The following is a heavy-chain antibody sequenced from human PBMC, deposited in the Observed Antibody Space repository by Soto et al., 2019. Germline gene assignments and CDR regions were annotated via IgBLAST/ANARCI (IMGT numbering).Heavy chain of an antibody. J-gene: IGHJ4*02. Sequence: QVQLQESGPGLVKPSQTLSLTCTVSGGSIRGGDYYWSWIRQHPGKGVEWVGYIFYSGNSFYNPSLKSGVTISVGTSKNQFSLQLSSVTAADTAIYYCARLSSLYYNSDYGGYYFDYWGQGTLVSVSS. CDR3: ARLSSLYYNSDYGGYYFDY. V-gene: IGHV4-31*03. CDR2: IFYSGNS. CDR1: GGSIRGGDYY. D-gene: IGHD3-10*01.